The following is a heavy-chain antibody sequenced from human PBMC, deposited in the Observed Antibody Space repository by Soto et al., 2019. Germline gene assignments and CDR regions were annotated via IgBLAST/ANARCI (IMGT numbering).Heavy chain of an antibody. J-gene: IGHJ4*02. V-gene: IGHV3-48*03. D-gene: IGHD3-10*01. CDR2: ISSSGSTA. Sequence: PWGSLILACASSGFTSSLLELHWVRQAPGKGLEWISYISSSGSTAYYASSVEGRFTISRDNANNSVYLQMDSLRAEDTALYYCTRAAWFTYLSFYWGQGALVTVSS. CDR1: GFTSSLLE. CDR3: TRAAWFTYLSFY.